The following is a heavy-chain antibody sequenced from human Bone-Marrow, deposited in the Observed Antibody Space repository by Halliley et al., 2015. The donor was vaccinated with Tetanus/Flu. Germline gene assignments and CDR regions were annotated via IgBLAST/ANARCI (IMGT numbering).Heavy chain of an antibody. D-gene: IGHD2-15*01. CDR3: ATGDWGGGSCHFFDF. CDR1: GGSISHYY. V-gene: IGHV4-59*12. J-gene: IGHJ4*02. CDR2: IYHSGSV. Sequence: TLSLTCAVSGGSISHYYWSWIRQPPGKGLEWIGEIYHSGSVNYDPSLKSRVTLSVDKARNHFSLKLTSVTAADTAVYYCATGDWGGGSCHFFDFWGQGTLVTVSS.